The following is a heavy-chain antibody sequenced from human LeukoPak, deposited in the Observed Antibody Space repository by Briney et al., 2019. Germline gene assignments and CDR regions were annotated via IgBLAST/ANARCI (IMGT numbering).Heavy chain of an antibody. V-gene: IGHV6-1*01. CDR3: ARENWAYSSGWYYYFDY. CDR1: GDSVSSNSAA. D-gene: IGHD6-19*01. J-gene: IGHJ4*02. Sequence: SQTLSLTCAISGDSVSSNSAAWNWVRQSPSRGPEWLGRTYYRSKWYNDYAVSVKSRITINPDTSKNQFSLQLNSVTPEDTAVYYCARENWAYSSGWYYYFDYWGQGTLVTVSS. CDR2: TYYRSKWYN.